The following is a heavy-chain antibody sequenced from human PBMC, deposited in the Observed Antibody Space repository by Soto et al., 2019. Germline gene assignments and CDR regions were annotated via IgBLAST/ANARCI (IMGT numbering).Heavy chain of an antibody. CDR1: GYTFTTYD. Sequence: QFLLVQAGAEVKKPGASVQISCKASGYTFTTYDMHWVRQAPGQRLEWMGSINANNGNPKYSQRFQGRATFTRDTSATTGYMDLSSLISEDTAVYYSVVSSGWWALQYWGQGPLVNVSS. J-gene: IGHJ4*02. CDR2: INANNGNP. D-gene: IGHD6-13*01. V-gene: IGHV1-3*01. CDR3: VVSSGWWALQY.